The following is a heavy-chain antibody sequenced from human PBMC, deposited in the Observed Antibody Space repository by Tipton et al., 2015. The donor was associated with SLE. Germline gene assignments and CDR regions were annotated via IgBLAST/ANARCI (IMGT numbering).Heavy chain of an antibody. CDR3: ARVRGGWANDASDI. V-gene: IGHV4-59*01. Sequence: TLSLTCNVSGGSISGNYWSWIRQSPRKGLEWIGCVHYSGSTIYNSSLKSRVTISVDTSKNQLSLKLTSVTAADAGVYYCARVRGGWANDASDIWGQGTMVTVSS. CDR1: GGSISGNY. J-gene: IGHJ3*02. CDR2: VHYSGST. D-gene: IGHD6-19*01.